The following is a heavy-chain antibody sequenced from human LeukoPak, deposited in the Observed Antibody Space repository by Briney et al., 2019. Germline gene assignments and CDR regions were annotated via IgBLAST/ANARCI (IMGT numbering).Heavy chain of an antibody. CDR3: AREQWLVLTTYYYYYGMDV. J-gene: IGHJ6*02. D-gene: IGHD6-19*01. Sequence: ASVKVSCKASGYTFTGYYMHWVRQAPGQGLEWMGWINPNSGGTNYAQKFQGRVTMTRDTFISTAYMELSRLRSDDTAVYYCAREQWLVLTTYYYYYGMDVWGQGTTVTVSS. V-gene: IGHV1-2*02. CDR1: GYTFTGYY. CDR2: INPNSGGT.